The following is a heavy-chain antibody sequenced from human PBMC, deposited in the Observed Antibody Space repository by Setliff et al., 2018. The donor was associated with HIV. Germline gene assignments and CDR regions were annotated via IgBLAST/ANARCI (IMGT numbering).Heavy chain of an antibody. V-gene: IGHV3-15*01. CDR1: GFTFSHAW. CDR3: TTGTRLVD. J-gene: IGHJ4*02. CDR2: IKSKPDGGAI. Sequence: GGSLRLSCAASGFTFSHAWMSWARQAPGKGLEWVGRIKSKPDGGAIDYAAPVQGRFTISRDDSKNTLYLQMNSLKTEDTALYYCTTGTRLVDWGQGALVTVSS. D-gene: IGHD2-21*01.